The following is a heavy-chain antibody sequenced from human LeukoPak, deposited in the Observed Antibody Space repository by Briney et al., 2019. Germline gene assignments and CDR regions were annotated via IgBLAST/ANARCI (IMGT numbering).Heavy chain of an antibody. D-gene: IGHD3-22*01. Sequence: GGPLRLSCAASGFSFTSYAMSWVRQAPGKGLEWVSTISGSGDSTFYADSVKGRFTISRDNSKNTLYMQMNSLRVEDTAIYYCAKDRGWLVDYWGQGTLVTVSS. V-gene: IGHV3-23*01. CDR3: AKDRGWLVDY. J-gene: IGHJ4*02. CDR1: GFSFTSYA. CDR2: ISGSGDST.